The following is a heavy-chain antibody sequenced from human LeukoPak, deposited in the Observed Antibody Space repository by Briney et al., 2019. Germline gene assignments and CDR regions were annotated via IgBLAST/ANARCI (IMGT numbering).Heavy chain of an antibody. CDR1: GGSISSGSYY. V-gene: IGHV4-61*02. CDR2: IYTSGST. CDR3: ARLHRQLEWYFDY. D-gene: IGHD6-6*01. Sequence: SQTLSLTCTVSGGSISSGSYYWSWIRQPGGKGLEWIGRIYTSGSTNYNPSLKSRVTISVDTSKNQFSLKLSSVTAADTAVYYCARLHRQLEWYFDYWGQGTLVTVSS. J-gene: IGHJ4*02.